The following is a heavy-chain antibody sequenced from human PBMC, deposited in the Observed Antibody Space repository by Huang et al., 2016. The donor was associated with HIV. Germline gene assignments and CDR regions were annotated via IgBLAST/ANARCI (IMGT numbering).Heavy chain of an antibody. CDR1: GSSISSSYY. CDR3: ARPLTGTTALGY. J-gene: IGHJ4*02. Sequence: QLQLQESGPGLVKPSETLSLTCTVSGSSISSSYYWCWIRQPPVKGLEWIGNIYYSGNIAYHPSLKSRVTIAVDTSKKHISLKVDAVTAADTAVYYGARPLTGTTALGYWGQGTLVTVSS. CDR2: IYYSGNI. V-gene: IGHV4-39*01. D-gene: IGHD1-20*01.